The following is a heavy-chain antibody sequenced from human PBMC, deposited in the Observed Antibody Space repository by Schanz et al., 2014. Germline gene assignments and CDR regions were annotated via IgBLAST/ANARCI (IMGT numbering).Heavy chain of an antibody. D-gene: IGHD1-26*01. Sequence: VQLVESGGALVQPGGSLRLSCSASGFTFSDHWMSWVRQPPGKGLEWVANIKGDSSEKNYVDSVKGRFTISRDNAKNSLYLQMNSLTAEDTAVYYCAKYGTGKGVSFEYWGQGPLLPLSS. CDR3: AKYGTGKGVSFEY. CDR1: GFTFSDHW. V-gene: IGHV3-7*01. J-gene: IGHJ4*02. CDR2: IKGDSSEK.